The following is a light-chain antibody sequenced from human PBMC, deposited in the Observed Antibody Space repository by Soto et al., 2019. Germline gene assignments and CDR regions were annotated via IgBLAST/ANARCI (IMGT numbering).Light chain of an antibody. J-gene: IGKJ1*01. V-gene: IGKV1-39*01. Sequence: DIQMTQSPSSLSASVGDRVTITCRASQRISTHLNWYQQKPGKAPNLLIYAAYNLQSGLPSRFSSSGSGTDFTLTISSLQPEDFATYYCQQSYSTPRTFGQLTKVDIK. CDR1: QRISTH. CDR2: AAY. CDR3: QQSYSTPRT.